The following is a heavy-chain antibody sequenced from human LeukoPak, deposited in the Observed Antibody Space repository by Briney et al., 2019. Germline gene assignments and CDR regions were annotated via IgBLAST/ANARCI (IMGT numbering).Heavy chain of an antibody. Sequence: PGGSLRLSCAASGFTFSSYAMSWVRQAPGKGLEWVSAISGSGGSTYYADSVKGRFTISRDNSKNTLYLQMNSLRAEDTAVYYCAKDLGHSGIVGATTCFDYWGQGTLVTVSS. J-gene: IGHJ4*02. V-gene: IGHV3-23*01. D-gene: IGHD1-26*01. CDR3: AKDLGHSGIVGATTCFDY. CDR1: GFTFSSYA. CDR2: ISGSGGST.